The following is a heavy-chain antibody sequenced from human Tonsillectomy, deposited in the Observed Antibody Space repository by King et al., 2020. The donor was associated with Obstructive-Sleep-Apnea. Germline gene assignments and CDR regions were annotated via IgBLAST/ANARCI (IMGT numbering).Heavy chain of an antibody. Sequence: VQLVESGGGLVQPGRSLRLSCAASGFTFDDYAMHWVRQVPGKGLEWVSVISWNSVSIGYADSVKGRFTISRDNAKNSLYLQMNILRVEDTALYYCGKDIAVAGMVAVDYWGQGTLVTVSS. J-gene: IGHJ4*02. CDR1: GFTFDDYA. D-gene: IGHD6-19*01. V-gene: IGHV3-9*01. CDR3: GKDIAVAGMVAVDY. CDR2: ISWNSVSI.